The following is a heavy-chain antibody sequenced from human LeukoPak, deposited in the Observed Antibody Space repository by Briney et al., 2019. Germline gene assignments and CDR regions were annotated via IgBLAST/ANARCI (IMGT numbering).Heavy chain of an antibody. D-gene: IGHD6-6*01. Sequence: GGSLRLSCAASGFTFSSYAMHWVRQAPGKGLEWVAVISYDGSNKYYADSVKGRFTISRDNSKNTLYLQMNSLRAEDTAVYYCARDHSEYRLDYYYMDVWGKGTTVTVSS. CDR2: ISYDGSNK. CDR3: ARDHSEYRLDYYYMDV. CDR1: GFTFSSYA. V-gene: IGHV3-30*04. J-gene: IGHJ6*03.